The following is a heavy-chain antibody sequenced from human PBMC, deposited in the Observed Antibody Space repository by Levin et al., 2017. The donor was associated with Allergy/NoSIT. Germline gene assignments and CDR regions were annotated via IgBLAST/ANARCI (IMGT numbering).Heavy chain of an antibody. J-gene: IGHJ4*02. CDR3: ASDGSYFNY. V-gene: IGHV4-39*01. Sequence: PSETLSLTCTVSGGSISSSSYYWGWIRQPPGKGLEWIGSIYYSGSTYYNPSLKSRVTISVDTSKNQFSLKLSSVTAADTAVYYCASDGSYFNYWGQGTLVTVSS. CDR1: GGSISSSSYY. D-gene: IGHD1-26*01. CDR2: IYYSGST.